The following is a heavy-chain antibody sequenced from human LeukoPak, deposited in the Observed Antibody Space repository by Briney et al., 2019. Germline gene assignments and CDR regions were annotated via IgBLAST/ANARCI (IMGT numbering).Heavy chain of an antibody. CDR3: ARVSSSWLSYYYMDV. V-gene: IGHV1-46*01. J-gene: IGHJ6*03. CDR2: INPSGGST. Sequence: ASVKVSCKASGYTFTSYYMHWVRQAPGQGLEWMGIINPSGGSTSYAQKFQGRVTMTRDMSTSTVYMELSSLRSEDTAVYYCARVSSSWLSYYYMDVWGKRTTVTVSS. CDR1: GYTFTSYY. D-gene: IGHD6-13*01.